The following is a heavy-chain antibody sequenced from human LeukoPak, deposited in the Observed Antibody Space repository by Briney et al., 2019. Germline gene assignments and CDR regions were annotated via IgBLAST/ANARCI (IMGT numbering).Heavy chain of an antibody. J-gene: IGHJ4*02. V-gene: IGHV4-30-2*01. CDR2: IYHSGST. CDR1: GGSISSGGYS. D-gene: IGHD1-14*01. CDR3: ACGGGTGPVY. Sequence: SQTLSLTCAVSGGSISSGGYSWSWIRQPPGKGLEWIGYIYHSGSTYYNPSLKSRVTISVDRSKNQFSLKLSSVTAADTAVYYCACGGGTGPVYWGQGTLVTVSS.